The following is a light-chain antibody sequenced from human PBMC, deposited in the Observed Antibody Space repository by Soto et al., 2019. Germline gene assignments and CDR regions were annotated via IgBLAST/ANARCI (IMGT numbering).Light chain of an antibody. J-gene: IGLJ2*01. CDR1: NSNLGRNY. Sequence: QSVLTQTPSASGTPGQRVTISCSGSNSNLGRNYVYWYQQVPGTAPKLLMYRNDVRPSGVPDRITGSKSGTSASLAISGLRSEDEADYYCAVWDNSLNGVAFGGGTKLTVL. V-gene: IGLV1-47*01. CDR2: RND. CDR3: AVWDNSLNGVA.